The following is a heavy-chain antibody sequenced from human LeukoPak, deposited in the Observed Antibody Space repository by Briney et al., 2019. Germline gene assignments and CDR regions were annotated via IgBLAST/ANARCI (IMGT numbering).Heavy chain of an antibody. CDR3: ARVYDYVWGSYRHGEFTFDP. CDR2: IYHSGST. CDR1: GYSISSGYY. D-gene: IGHD3-16*02. Sequence: SETLSLTCTVSGYSISSGYYWGWIRPPPGKGLEWIGSIYHSGSTYYNPSLKSRVTISVDTSKNQFSLKLSSVTAADTAVYYCARVYDYVWGSYRHGEFTFDPWGQGTLVTVSS. J-gene: IGHJ5*02. V-gene: IGHV4-38-2*02.